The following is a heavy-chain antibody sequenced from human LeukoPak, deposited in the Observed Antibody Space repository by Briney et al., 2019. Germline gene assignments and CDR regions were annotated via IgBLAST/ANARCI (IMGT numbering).Heavy chain of an antibody. CDR2: IYSGGSGST. CDR1: GFTVSSSY. CDR3: AGQGLGSSWFYHGGFYYCDS. Sequence: PGGSLRLSCAASGFTVSSSYMSWVRQAPGKGLEWVSVIYSGGSGSTYYADSVKGRFTISRDNSKNTLNLQMNSLRAEDTAVYYCAGQGLGSSWFYHGGFYYCDSWGQGTLVTVS. V-gene: IGHV3-66*04. D-gene: IGHD6-13*01. J-gene: IGHJ4*02.